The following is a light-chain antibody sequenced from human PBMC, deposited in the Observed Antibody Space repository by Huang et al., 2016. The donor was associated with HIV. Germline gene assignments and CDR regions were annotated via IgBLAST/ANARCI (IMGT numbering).Light chain of an antibody. CDR3: QHYNNWPPWT. V-gene: IGKV3D-15*01. CDR2: GAS. Sequence: EIVMTQSPATLSVSPGERATLSCRASQGVSNNIGWYQQKPGQTPWLLIPGASTRATGIPAKFSGRGSGTDFTLTITSLQPEDSAVYYCQHYNNWPPWTFGPGTQVEI. J-gene: IGKJ1*01. CDR1: QGVSNN.